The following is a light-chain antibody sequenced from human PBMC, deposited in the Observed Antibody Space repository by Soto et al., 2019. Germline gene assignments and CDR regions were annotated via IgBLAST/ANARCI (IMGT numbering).Light chain of an antibody. V-gene: IGKV1-5*03. Sequence: IQMTQYPSTRSSSFGDRVTITCRASQSISTWFAWLQQQPGKAPKVLIYKASILERGVPSRFSGSVSGTEGTITISSLQPDDGSTYYCQQSKTYGWTFGQGTKVDIK. J-gene: IGKJ1*01. CDR2: KAS. CDR1: QSISTW. CDR3: QQSKTYGWT.